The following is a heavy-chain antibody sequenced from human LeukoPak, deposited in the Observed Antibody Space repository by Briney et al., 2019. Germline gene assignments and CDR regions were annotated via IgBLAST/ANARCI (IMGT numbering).Heavy chain of an antibody. V-gene: IGHV4-59*03. J-gene: IGHJ4*02. CDR1: GGSISNHY. Sequence: SETLSLTCSVSGGSISNHYWSWIRQSPEKRLEWIGYSYYKVSTNYNPSLRSRVTISVDTSKNQFSLKLSSVTAADTAVYFCVGGKYSSSYFDYWGQGTLVTVSS. D-gene: IGHD6-6*01. CDR2: SYYKVST. CDR3: VGGKYSSSYFDY.